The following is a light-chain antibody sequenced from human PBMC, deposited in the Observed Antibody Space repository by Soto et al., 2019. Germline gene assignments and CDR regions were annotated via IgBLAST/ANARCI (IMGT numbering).Light chain of an antibody. V-gene: IGKV1-5*01. J-gene: IGKJ1*01. CDR1: QSISSW. CDR2: DVS. Sequence: DIQMTQSPPTLSASVGDRVTITCRASQSISSWLAWYQQRPGKAPNLLIYDVSSLESGVPSRLSGSGSGPEFTLTISSLQPDDFATYCCQQYTNYPWTFGQGTKVEIK. CDR3: QQYTNYPWT.